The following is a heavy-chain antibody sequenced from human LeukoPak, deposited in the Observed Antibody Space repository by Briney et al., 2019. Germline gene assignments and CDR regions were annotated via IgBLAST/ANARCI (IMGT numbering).Heavy chain of an antibody. V-gene: IGHV1-69*13. CDR3: ARESLGAVVVPAAITPYYYYGMDV. CDR2: IIPIFGTA. D-gene: IGHD2-2*01. CDR1: GGTFSSYA. J-gene: IGHJ6*02. Sequence: SVKVSCKASGGTFSSYAISWVRQAAGQGLEWMGGIIPIFGTANYAQKFQGRVTITADESTSTAYMELSSLRSEDTAVYYCARESLGAVVVPAAITPYYYYGMDVWGQGTTVTVSS.